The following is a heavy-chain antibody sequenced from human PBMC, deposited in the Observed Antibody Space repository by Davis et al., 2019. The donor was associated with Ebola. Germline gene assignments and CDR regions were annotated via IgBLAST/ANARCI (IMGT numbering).Heavy chain of an antibody. CDR2: ISSSGSTI. CDR1: GFTFSDYY. D-gene: IGHD1-26*01. CDR3: ATPIVGASPFDY. V-gene: IGHV3-11*01. Sequence: GESLKISCAASGFTFSDYYMSWIRQAPGKGLEWVSYISSSGSTIYYADSVKGRFTISRDNAKNSLYLQMNSLRAEDTAVYYCATPIVGASPFDYWGQGTLVTVSS. J-gene: IGHJ4*02.